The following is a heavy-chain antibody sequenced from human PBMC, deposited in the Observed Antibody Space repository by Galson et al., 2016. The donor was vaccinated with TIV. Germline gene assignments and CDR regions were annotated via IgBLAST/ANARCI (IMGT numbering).Heavy chain of an antibody. J-gene: IGHJ4*02. CDR1: GYTFSSYS. CDR3: ARGATVTPYSFFDY. D-gene: IGHD4-17*01. CDR2: ISGYSGNT. V-gene: IGHV1-18*04. Sequence: SVKVSCKASGYTFSSYSINWVRQAPGQGLEWMGWISGYSGNTNYAQKFQGRVTMTTDTSTGTANMELRSLRSDDTAVYYCARGATVTPYSFFDYWGQGTLVTVSS.